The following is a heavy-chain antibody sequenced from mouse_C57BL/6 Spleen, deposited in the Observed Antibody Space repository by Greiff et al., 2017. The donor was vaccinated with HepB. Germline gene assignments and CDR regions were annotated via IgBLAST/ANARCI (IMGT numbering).Heavy chain of an antibody. CDR2: ISYDGSN. CDR3: ARDGNSRGYYYAMDY. V-gene: IGHV3-6*01. CDR1: GYSITSGYY. D-gene: IGHD2-1*01. J-gene: IGHJ4*01. Sequence: EVKVEESGPGLVKPSQSLSLTCSVTGYSITSGYYWNWIRQFPGNKLEWMGYISYDGSNNYNPSLKNRISITRDTSKNQFFLKLNSVTTEDTATYYCARDGNSRGYYYAMDYWGQGTSVTVSS.